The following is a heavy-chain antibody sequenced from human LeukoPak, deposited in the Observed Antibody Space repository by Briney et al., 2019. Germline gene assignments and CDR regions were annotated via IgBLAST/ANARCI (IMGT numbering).Heavy chain of an antibody. CDR2: IKQDGSEK. CDR1: GFTFNIYA. Sequence: GGSLRLSCAASGFTFNIYAMSWVRQAPGKGLEWVANIKQDGSEKYYVDSVKGRFTISRDNAKNSLYLQMNSLRAEDTAVYYCAKEGFDSWGQGTLVTVSS. CDR3: AKEGFDS. J-gene: IGHJ4*02. V-gene: IGHV3-7*03.